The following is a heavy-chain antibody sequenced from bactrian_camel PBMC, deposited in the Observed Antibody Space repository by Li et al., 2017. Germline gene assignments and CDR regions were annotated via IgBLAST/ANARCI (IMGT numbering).Heavy chain of an antibody. CDR1: GFTFSSYC. D-gene: IGHD1*01. CDR3: VTEGFTH. Sequence: HVQLVESGGGSVQAGGSLRLSCKYSGFTFSSYCLGWFRQTPGQEREGVARIYTGSGNTYYADSVKGRFTISRDNAKNMVYLDMNSLTSEDTALYYCVTEGFTHWGQGTQVTVS. CDR2: IYTGSGNT. J-gene: IGHJ4*01. V-gene: IGHV3S1*01.